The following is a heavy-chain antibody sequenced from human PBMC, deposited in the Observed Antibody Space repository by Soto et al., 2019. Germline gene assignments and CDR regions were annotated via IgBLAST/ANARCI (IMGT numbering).Heavy chain of an antibody. CDR1: GYTFSNYD. CDR3: AKIYAR. D-gene: IGHD2-2*02. J-gene: IGHJ4*02. Sequence: ASVKVSCKASGYTFSNYDITWVRQATGRGLEWMGWMNPNSGHTVSAQRFQGRVTMTANTSISTAYLELSSLRAEDTAVYYCAKIYARWGQGTLVTVSS. CDR2: MNPNSGHT. V-gene: IGHV1-8*01.